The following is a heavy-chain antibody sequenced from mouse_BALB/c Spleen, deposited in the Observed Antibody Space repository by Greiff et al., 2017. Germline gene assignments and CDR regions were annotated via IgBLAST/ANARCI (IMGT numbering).Heavy chain of an antibody. CDR1: GFSLTGYG. D-gene: IGHD2-10*01. J-gene: IGHJ4*01. CDR2: IWGDGST. V-gene: IGHV2-6-7*01. Sequence: VKLEESGPGLVAPSQSLSITCTVSGFSLTGYGVNWVRQPPGKGLEWLGMIWGDGSTDYNSALKSRLSISKGNSKSQVFLKMNSLQTDDTARYYCAREPTYYGNLYDARDYGGQGTSVTVSS. CDR3: AREPTYYGNLYDARDY.